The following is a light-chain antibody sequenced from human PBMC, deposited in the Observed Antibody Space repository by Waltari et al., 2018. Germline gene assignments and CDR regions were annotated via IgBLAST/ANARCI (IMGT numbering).Light chain of an antibody. J-gene: IGKJ5*01. CDR1: QSVSSN. V-gene: IGKV3-15*01. CDR2: DAS. Sequence: EIVMTQSPATLSVSPGETATLSCRASQSVSSNVAWYQKKPGQAPRLLIYDASTRATSIPARFRGSGSGTEFTLTISSLQSEDFAVYYCQQYKRWPPITFGQGTRLEIK. CDR3: QQYKRWPPIT.